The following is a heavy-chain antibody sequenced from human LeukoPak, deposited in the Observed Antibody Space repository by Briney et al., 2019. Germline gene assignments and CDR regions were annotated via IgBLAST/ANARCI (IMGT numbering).Heavy chain of an antibody. CDR1: GFTFSTYG. Sequence: GGSLRLSCAASGFTFSTYGMHWVRQAPGKGLEWVAVIWYGGSNTYYADSVKGRFTISRDNSKNTLYLQMNSLRAEDTAVYYCARFDQVSETAGGYWGQGTLVTVSS. J-gene: IGHJ4*02. CDR2: IWYGGSNT. V-gene: IGHV3-33*08. D-gene: IGHD5/OR15-5a*01. CDR3: ARFDQVSETAGGY.